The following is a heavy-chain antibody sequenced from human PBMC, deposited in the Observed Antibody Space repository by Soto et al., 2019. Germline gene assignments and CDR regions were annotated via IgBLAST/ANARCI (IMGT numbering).Heavy chain of an antibody. V-gene: IGHV1-46*01. Sequence: ASVKVSCKASGYTFTSYYMHWVRQAPGQGLEWMGIINPSGGSTTYAQKFQGRVTMTRDKSTNTAYMELRCLRSEDTAVYFCAREVDPYYGGNSLSLDYWGQGTLVTVS. J-gene: IGHJ4*02. CDR1: GYTFTSYY. CDR3: AREVDPYYGGNSLSLDY. CDR2: INPSGGST. D-gene: IGHD4-17*01.